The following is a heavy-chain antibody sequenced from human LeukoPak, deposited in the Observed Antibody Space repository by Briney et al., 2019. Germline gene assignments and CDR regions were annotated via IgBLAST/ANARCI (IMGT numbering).Heavy chain of an antibody. CDR3: ARGRITMIVVAPPGPFDI. D-gene: IGHD3-22*01. J-gene: IGHJ3*02. CDR1: GFTFSSYE. V-gene: IGHV3-48*03. Sequence: PGGSLRLSCAASGFTFSSYEMNWVRQAPGKGLEWVSYTSSSGSTIYYADSVKGRFTISRDNAKNSLYLQMNSLRAEDTAVYYCARGRITMIVVAPPGPFDIWGQGTMVTVSS. CDR2: TSSSGSTI.